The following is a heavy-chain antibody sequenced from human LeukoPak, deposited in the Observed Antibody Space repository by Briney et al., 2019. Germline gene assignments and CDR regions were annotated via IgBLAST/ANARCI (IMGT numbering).Heavy chain of an antibody. Sequence: PSETLSLTCTVSGGSISSSSYYWGWIRQPPGKGLEWIGSIYYSGSTYYNPSLKSRVTISVDTSKNQFSLKLSSVTAADTAVYYCARDTDSSSPGNWFDPWGQGTLVTVPS. D-gene: IGHD6-6*01. CDR2: IYYSGST. CDR3: ARDTDSSSPGNWFDP. V-gene: IGHV4-39*07. CDR1: GGSISSSSYY. J-gene: IGHJ5*02.